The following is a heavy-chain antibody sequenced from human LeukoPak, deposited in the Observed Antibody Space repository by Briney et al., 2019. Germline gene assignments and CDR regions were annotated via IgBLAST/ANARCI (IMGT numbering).Heavy chain of an antibody. CDR2: ISSNGGST. D-gene: IGHD5-12*01. CDR3: VKDSWDIVATSFFDY. CDR1: GFTFSSYA. J-gene: IGHJ4*02. V-gene: IGHV3-64D*06. Sequence: PGGSLRLSCSASGFTFSSYAMHWVRQAPGKGLEYVSAISSNGGSTYYADSVKGRFTISRDNSKNTLYLQTSSLRAEDTAVYYCVKDSWDIVATSFFDYWGQGTLVTVSS.